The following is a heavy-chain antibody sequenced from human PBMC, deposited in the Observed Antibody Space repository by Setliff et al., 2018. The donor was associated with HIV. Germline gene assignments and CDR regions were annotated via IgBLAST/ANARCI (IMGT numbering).Heavy chain of an antibody. CDR2: IYYSGNT. V-gene: IGHV4-31*03. Sequence: SETLSLTCTVSGGSISSGGYYWNWIRQHPGKGLEWIGYIYYSGNTYYNPSLKSRVTISVDTSKNQFSLKLSSVTAADTAVYYCARVKGVYCSSVSCYPSWFDPWGQGTLVTVSS. CDR3: ARVKGVYCSSVSCYPSWFDP. J-gene: IGHJ5*02. D-gene: IGHD2-2*01. CDR1: GGSISSGGYY.